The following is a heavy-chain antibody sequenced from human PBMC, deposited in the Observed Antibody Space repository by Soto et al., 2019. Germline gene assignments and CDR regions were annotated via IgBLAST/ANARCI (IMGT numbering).Heavy chain of an antibody. CDR2: IYHSGST. Sequence: TLEILSLTCAVSGGSIISGGYSWSWIRQPPGKGLEWIGYIYHSGSTYYNPSLKSRVTISVDRSKNQFSLKLSSVTAADTAVYYCARGGSYGLLGMDVWGQGTTVTVS. J-gene: IGHJ6*02. CDR1: GGSIISGGYS. V-gene: IGHV4-30-2*01. CDR3: ARGGSYGLLGMDV. D-gene: IGHD1-26*01.